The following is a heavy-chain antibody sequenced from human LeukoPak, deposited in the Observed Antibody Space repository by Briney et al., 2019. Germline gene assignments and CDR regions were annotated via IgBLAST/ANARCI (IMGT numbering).Heavy chain of an antibody. CDR3: ARDQTMVRGVIITGGAFDI. Sequence: GGSLRLSCAASGFTVSSNYMSWVRQAPGKGLEWVPVIYSGGSTYYADSVKGRFTISRDNSKNTLYLQMNSLRAEDTAVYYCARDQTMVRGVIITGGAFDIWGQGTMVTVSS. V-gene: IGHV3-53*01. CDR2: IYSGGST. J-gene: IGHJ3*02. D-gene: IGHD3-10*01. CDR1: GFTVSSNY.